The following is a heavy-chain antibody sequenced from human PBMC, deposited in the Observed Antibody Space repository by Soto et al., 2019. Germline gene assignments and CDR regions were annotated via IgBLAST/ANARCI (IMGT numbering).Heavy chain of an antibody. Sequence: QVQLVQSGAEVKKPGASVKVSCKASGYTFTSYAMHWVRQAPGQRLEWMGWINAGNGNTKYSQKFQGRVTITRDTTASTAYMELSSLRSEDKAVYYWARQNYYGSGSPFDYWGQGTLVTVSS. V-gene: IGHV1-3*01. D-gene: IGHD3-10*01. CDR1: GYTFTSYA. CDR2: INAGNGNT. J-gene: IGHJ4*02. CDR3: ARQNYYGSGSPFDY.